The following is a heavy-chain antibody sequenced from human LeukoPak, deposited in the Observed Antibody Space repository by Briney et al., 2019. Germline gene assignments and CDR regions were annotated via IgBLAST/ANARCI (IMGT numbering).Heavy chain of an antibody. J-gene: IGHJ4*02. Sequence: GGSLRLSCAASGFTFSSYWMSWVRQAPGKGLEWVANIKQDGSEKYYVDSVKGRFTISGDNAKNSLYLQMNSLRAEDTAVYYCARDRVLLSTSPLDYWGQGTLVTVSS. CDR2: IKQDGSEK. V-gene: IGHV3-7*01. CDR1: GFTFSSYW. CDR3: ARDRVLLSTSPLDY. D-gene: IGHD2/OR15-2a*01.